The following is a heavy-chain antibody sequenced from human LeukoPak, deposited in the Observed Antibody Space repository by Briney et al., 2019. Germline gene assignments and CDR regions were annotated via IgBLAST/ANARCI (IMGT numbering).Heavy chain of an antibody. Sequence: PSETLSLTCSVSGYPISSVYYWGWIRRPPGKGLEWIGSINHGGSTDYNPSLKSRVIMSIDTSKNHFSLKLTSVTAADTAVYYCARDLGQWPRGAFDIWGQGTMVTVSS. D-gene: IGHD6-19*01. V-gene: IGHV4-38-2*02. CDR3: ARDLGQWPRGAFDI. CDR2: INHGGST. CDR1: GYPISSVYY. J-gene: IGHJ3*02.